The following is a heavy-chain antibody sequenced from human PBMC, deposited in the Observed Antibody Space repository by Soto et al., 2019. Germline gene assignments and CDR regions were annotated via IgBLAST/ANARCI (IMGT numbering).Heavy chain of an antibody. CDR2: IYYSGDT. V-gene: IGHV4-30-4*08. Sequence: TVSITYTVCSTSITRDDSYWTCLRQPTGKGLEWIGYIYYSGDTSYNPSLKSRVTISIDTSKNQFSLKLSSVTAADTAFYYCAREGALLFGGNSNYYSTMHVWGQGTTVP. CDR3: AREGALLFGGNSNYYSTMHV. D-gene: IGHD2-21*02. CDR1: STSITRDDSY. J-gene: IGHJ6*02.